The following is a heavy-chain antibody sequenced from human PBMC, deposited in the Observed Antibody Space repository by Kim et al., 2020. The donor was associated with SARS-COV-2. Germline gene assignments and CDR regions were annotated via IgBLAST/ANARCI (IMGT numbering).Heavy chain of an antibody. CDR2: ISGSGGST. D-gene: IGHD2-21*01. J-gene: IGHJ4*02. CDR3: GRAYNFAATAPSD. V-gene: IGHV3-23*01. Sequence: GGSLRLSCAASGFTFKNYAMSWVRQAPGKGLEWVSAISGSGGSTYYADSVKGRFTISRDNSKSTLYLQMTSLRAEDTALYFCGRAYNFAATAPSDWGQAT. CDR1: GFTFKNYA.